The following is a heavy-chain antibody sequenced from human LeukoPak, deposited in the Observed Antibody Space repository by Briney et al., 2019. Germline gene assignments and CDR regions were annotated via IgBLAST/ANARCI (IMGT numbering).Heavy chain of an antibody. CDR3: AKDDGGSVTTTDFEY. Sequence: GGSLRLSCAASGVTFSNYALSWVRQGPGKGLEWGSGITGSGGSTYYADSVKGRFTISRDNSKNTLYLQMNSLRAEDTAVYFCAKDDGGSVTTTDFEYWGQGTLVTVSS. J-gene: IGHJ4*02. V-gene: IGHV3-23*01. D-gene: IGHD4-17*01. CDR1: GVTFSNYA. CDR2: ITGSGGST.